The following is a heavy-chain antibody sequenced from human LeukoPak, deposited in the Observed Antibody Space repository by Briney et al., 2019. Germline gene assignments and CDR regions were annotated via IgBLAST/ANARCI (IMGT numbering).Heavy chain of an antibody. Sequence: GRSLRLSCAASGFISTNAWMSWVRQAPGKGLEWVGRIKSKTDGGATDFAAPVKGRFTISRDDSKNTLYLQMNSLKIEDTAVYYCTTEYRDSSGWYGAFDIWGQGTMVTVSS. D-gene: IGHD6-19*01. CDR1: GFISTNAW. CDR2: IKSKTDGGAT. CDR3: TTEYRDSSGWYGAFDI. J-gene: IGHJ3*02. V-gene: IGHV3-15*01.